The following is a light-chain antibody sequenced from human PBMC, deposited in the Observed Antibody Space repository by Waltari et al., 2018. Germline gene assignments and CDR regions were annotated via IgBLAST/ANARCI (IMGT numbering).Light chain of an antibody. V-gene: IGLV8-61*01. CDR1: FGSLSTTSH. Sequence: QTVVTQEPSLSVSPGGTVTRTCALSFGSLSTTSHASWYQQTPGQAPRTLVYKANARSSGVPDRFSGSILGNTAALTITGAQADDESDYYCALYMGSGIWVFGGGTKLTVL. CDR2: KAN. CDR3: ALYMGSGIWV. J-gene: IGLJ3*02.